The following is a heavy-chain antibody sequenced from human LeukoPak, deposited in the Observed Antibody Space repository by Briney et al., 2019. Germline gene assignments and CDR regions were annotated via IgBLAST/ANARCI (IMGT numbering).Heavy chain of an antibody. Sequence: GGSLRLSCAASGFTFNSYGMNWVRQAPGKGLEWVSSISTSTSYIYYADSVKGRFTISRDNAKNSLYLQMNSPRAEDTAVYYCARLAVVAATEDPYYYKYGMDVWGQGTTVTVSS. CDR1: GFTFNSYG. V-gene: IGHV3-21*01. D-gene: IGHD2-15*01. J-gene: IGHJ6*02. CDR3: ARLAVVAATEDPYYYKYGMDV. CDR2: ISTSTSYI.